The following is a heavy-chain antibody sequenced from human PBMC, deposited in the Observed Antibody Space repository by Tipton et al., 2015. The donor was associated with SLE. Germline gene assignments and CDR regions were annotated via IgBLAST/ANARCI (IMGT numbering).Heavy chain of an antibody. CDR1: GFTFSSYA. J-gene: IGHJ4*02. CDR3: VKGPSSSWYHPVY. CDR2: ISSNGGST. V-gene: IGHV3-64D*08. Sequence: SLRLSCSASGFTFSSYAMHWVRQAPGKGLEYVSAISSNGGSTYYADSVKGRFTISRDNSKNTLYLQMSSLRAEDTAVYYCVKGPSSSWYHPVYWGQGTLVTVSS. D-gene: IGHD6-13*01.